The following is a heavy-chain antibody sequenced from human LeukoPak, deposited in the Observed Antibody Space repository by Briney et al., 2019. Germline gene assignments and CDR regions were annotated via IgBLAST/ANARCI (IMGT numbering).Heavy chain of an antibody. CDR2: INPNSGGT. V-gene: IGHV1-2*02. D-gene: IGHD4-17*01. CDR1: GYTFTGYY. J-gene: IGHJ5*02. CDR3: ASFYGDYNNWFDP. Sequence: ASVKVSCKASGYTFTGYYMHWVRQAPGQGLEWMGWINPNSGGTNYAQKFQGRVTMTRDTSISTAYMELSRLRSADTAVYYCASFYGDYNNWFDPWGQGTLVTVSS.